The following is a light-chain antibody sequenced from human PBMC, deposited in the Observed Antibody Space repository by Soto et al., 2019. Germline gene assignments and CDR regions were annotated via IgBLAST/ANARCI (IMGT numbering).Light chain of an antibody. Sequence: EVVLTQSPGTPSLSPGERATLSCRTSHTDSGNYLAWYQQKLGQAPRLLIYGASSRATGIPDRFSGSGSGTDFTLTISRLEPEDFAVYYCQQYDNSRWTFGQGTKVEIK. CDR3: QQYDNSRWT. CDR1: HTDSGNY. J-gene: IGKJ1*01. V-gene: IGKV3-20*01. CDR2: GAS.